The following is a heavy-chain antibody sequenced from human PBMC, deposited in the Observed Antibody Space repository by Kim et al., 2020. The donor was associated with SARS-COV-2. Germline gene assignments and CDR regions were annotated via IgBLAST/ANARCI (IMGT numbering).Heavy chain of an antibody. CDR2: MNPNSGNT. Sequence: ASVKVSCKASGYTFTSYDINWVRQATGQGLEWMGWMNPNSGNTGYEQKFQGRVTMTRNTSISTAYMELSSLRSEDTAVYYCAVWLETNYYYYGMDVWGQGTTVTVSS. V-gene: IGHV1-8*01. D-gene: IGHD6-19*01. CDR3: AVWLETNYYYYGMDV. J-gene: IGHJ6*02. CDR1: GYTFTSYD.